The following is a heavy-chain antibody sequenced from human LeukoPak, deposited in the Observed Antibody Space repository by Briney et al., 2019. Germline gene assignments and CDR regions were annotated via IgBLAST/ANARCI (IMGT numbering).Heavy chain of an antibody. V-gene: IGHV4-59*01. CDR1: GGSISSYY. Sequence: PSETLSLTCTVSGGSISSYYWSWIRQPPGKGLEWIGYIYYSGSTNYNPSLKSRVTISVDTSKNQFSLKLSSVTAADTAVYCCARYGDYDRNYFDYWGQGTLVTVSS. CDR2: IYYSGST. D-gene: IGHD4-17*01. CDR3: ARYGDYDRNYFDY. J-gene: IGHJ4*02.